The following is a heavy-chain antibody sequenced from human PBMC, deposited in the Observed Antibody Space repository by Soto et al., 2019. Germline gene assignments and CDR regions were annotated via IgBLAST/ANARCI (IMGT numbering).Heavy chain of an antibody. Sequence: EVQLLESGGGLVQPGGSLRLSCAASGFTFSSYAMSWVRQAPGKGLEWVSGISGSDGSTYYADSVKGRFTISRDNSKNTLYLQMNSLRVEDTAVYYCAKDTYSSGWYFYWGQGTLVTVSS. CDR3: AKDTYSSGWYFY. CDR2: ISGSDGST. J-gene: IGHJ4*02. V-gene: IGHV3-23*01. CDR1: GFTFSSYA. D-gene: IGHD6-19*01.